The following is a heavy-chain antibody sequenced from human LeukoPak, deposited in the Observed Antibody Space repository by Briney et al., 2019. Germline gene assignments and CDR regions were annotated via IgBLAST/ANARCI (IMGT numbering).Heavy chain of an antibody. CDR3: AKGHSFMVRGVIVDY. D-gene: IGHD3-10*01. V-gene: IGHV3-23*01. Sequence: GGSLRLSCAASGFTFSSYAMSWVRQAPGKGLEWVSAISGSGGSTYYADSVKGRFTISRDNSKNTLYPQMNSLRAEDTAVYYCAKGHSFMVRGVIVDYWGQGTLVTVSS. CDR1: GFTFSSYA. J-gene: IGHJ4*02. CDR2: ISGSGGST.